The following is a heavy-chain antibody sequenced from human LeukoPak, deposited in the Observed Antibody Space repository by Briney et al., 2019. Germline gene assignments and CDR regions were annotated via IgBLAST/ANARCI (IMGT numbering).Heavy chain of an antibody. Sequence: SVKVSCKASGGTFSSYAISWVRQAPGQGLEWMGRIIPILGIANYAQKIQGRVTITADKSTSTAYMELSSLRSEDTAVYYCARDPGYSSSWHWFDPWGQGTLVTVSS. CDR1: GGTFSSYA. J-gene: IGHJ5*02. D-gene: IGHD6-13*01. CDR2: IIPILGIA. CDR3: ARDPGYSSSWHWFDP. V-gene: IGHV1-69*04.